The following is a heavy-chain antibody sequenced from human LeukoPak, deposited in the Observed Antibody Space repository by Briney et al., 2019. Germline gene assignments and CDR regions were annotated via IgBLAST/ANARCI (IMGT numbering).Heavy chain of an antibody. Sequence: GGSLRLSCAASGFIFDDYAMHWVRQAPGEGLEWVSSISWNSGSIDYADSVRGRFTISRDNVKKSLYLQMNSLKTEDTALYYCAKDMVATTNPPLMDVWGQGTTVTVSS. CDR2: ISWNSGSI. CDR1: GFIFDDYA. CDR3: AKDMVATTNPPLMDV. D-gene: IGHD5-12*01. V-gene: IGHV3-9*01. J-gene: IGHJ6*02.